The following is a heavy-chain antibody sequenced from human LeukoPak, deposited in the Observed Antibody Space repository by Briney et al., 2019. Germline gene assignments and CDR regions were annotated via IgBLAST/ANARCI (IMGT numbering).Heavy chain of an antibody. D-gene: IGHD3-22*01. V-gene: IGHV3-23*01. CDR3: AKGYYYDSSGLFDY. CDR2: ISGSGGST. J-gene: IGHJ4*02. CDR1: GFTFSNYA. Sequence: PGGSLRLSCAASGFTFSNYAMNWVRQAPRKGLEWVSTISGSGGSTYFADSVKGRFTISRDNSKNRLYLQMNSLRAEDTAVYFCAKGYYYDSSGLFDYWGQGILVTASS.